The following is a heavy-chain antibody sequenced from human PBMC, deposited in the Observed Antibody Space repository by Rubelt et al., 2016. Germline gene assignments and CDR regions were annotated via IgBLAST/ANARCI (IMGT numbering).Heavy chain of an antibody. CDR3: ARGRFVGWLPPDY. CDR2: IYYSGST. V-gene: IGHV4-39*01. CDR1: GGSISSSSYY. Sequence: QLQLQESGPGLVKPSETLSLTCTVSGGSISSSSYYWGWIRQPPGKGLEWIGSIYYSGSTYYNPSLKSRVSISVDTSKNQFSLMLSCVTAADTAVYYCARGRFVGWLPPDYWGQGTLVTVSS. J-gene: IGHJ4*02. D-gene: IGHD3-3*01.